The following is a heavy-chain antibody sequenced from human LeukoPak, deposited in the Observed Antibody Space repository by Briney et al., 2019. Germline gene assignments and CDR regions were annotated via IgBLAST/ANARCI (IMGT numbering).Heavy chain of an antibody. J-gene: IGHJ5*02. CDR2: IYYSGST. CDR3: ARGRLDGWFDP. V-gene: IGHV4-61*03. D-gene: IGHD5-24*01. CDR1: GGSISSSTYY. Sequence: PSETLSLTCSVSGGSISSSTYYWGWIRQPPGKGLEWIGYIYYSGSTNYNPSLKSRVTILVDTSKNHFSLKLSSVTAADTAVYYCARGRLDGWFDPWGQGTLVTVSS.